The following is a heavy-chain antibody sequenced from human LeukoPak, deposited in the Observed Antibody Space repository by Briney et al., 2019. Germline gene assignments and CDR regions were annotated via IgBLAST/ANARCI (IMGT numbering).Heavy chain of an antibody. D-gene: IGHD6-13*01. CDR1: GYTFTSYD. J-gene: IGHJ6*02. CDR3: ARAYSSSWSRSGMDV. CDR2: MNPNSGNT. Sequence: ASVKVSCKASGYTFTSYDINWVRQATGQGLEWMGWMNPNSGNTGYAQKFQGRVAMTRNTSISTAYMELSSLRSDDTAVYYCARAYSSSWSRSGMDVWGQGTTVTVSS. V-gene: IGHV1-8*01.